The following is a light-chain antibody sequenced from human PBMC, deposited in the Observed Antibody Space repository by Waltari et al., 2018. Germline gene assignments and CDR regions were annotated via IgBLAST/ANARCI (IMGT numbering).Light chain of an antibody. V-gene: IGLV1-44*01. J-gene: IGLJ2*01. CDR1: SSNIGSNT. CDR3: AAWDDNLSGYVV. Sequence: QSVLTQPPSASGTPGQRVTISCPGSSSNIGSNTVNWYQKLPGTAPPLLIYTNKQRPAGVRDRSSGAKSDASASLAISGLQSDDEADYYCAAWDDNLSGYVVFGGGTKLTVL. CDR2: TNK.